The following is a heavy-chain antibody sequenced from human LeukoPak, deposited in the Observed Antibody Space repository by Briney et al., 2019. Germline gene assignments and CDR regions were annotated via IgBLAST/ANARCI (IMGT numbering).Heavy chain of an antibody. D-gene: IGHD3-10*01. CDR1: GFTFSSYA. CDR3: AGNLWFGEFSFDY. Sequence: GGSLRLSCAASGFTFSSYAMSWVRQAPGKGLEWVSAISGSGGSTYYADSVKGRFTISRDNSKNTLYLQMNSLRAEDTAVYYCAGNLWFGEFSFDYWGQGTLVTVSS. CDR2: ISGSGGST. V-gene: IGHV3-23*01. J-gene: IGHJ4*02.